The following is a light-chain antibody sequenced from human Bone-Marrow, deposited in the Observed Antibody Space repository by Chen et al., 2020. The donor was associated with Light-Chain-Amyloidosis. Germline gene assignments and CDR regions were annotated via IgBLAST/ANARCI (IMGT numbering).Light chain of an antibody. CDR1: QSVTSY. V-gene: IGKV3-11*01. CDR3: QQRSNWPPS. J-gene: IGKJ4*01. CDR2: DAS. Sequence: EIVLPQPPATLSLSPGERATLSCRASQSVTSYLAWYQQRPGQAPRLLIYDASSRATGIPARFSGSGSGTDFTLTISSLEPEDFAVYYCQQRSNWPPSFGGGTKVEI.